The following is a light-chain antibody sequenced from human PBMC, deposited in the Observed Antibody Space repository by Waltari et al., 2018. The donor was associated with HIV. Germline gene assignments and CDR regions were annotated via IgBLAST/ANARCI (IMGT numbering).Light chain of an antibody. V-gene: IGLV3-25*03. Sequence: SYELTQPPSVSVSPGQTARITCSGDALPKQYAYWYQQKPGQAPVLVIYKDRERPSGIPERFSGCSSGTTVTLTISGVQAEDEADYYCQSADSSGTYLYVFGTGTKVTVL. CDR3: QSADSSGTYLYV. CDR2: KDR. CDR1: ALPKQY. J-gene: IGLJ1*01.